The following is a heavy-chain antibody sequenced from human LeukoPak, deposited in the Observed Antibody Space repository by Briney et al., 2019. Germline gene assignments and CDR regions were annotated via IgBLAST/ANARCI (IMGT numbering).Heavy chain of an antibody. CDR3: ARTMYYYDSSGHPYYFDY. D-gene: IGHD3-22*01. V-gene: IGHV1-18*01. Sequence: ASVKVSCKASGYTFTSYGISWVRPAPGQGLEWMGWISAYNGNTNYAQKLQGRVTMTTDTSTSTAYMELRSLRSDDTAVYYCARTMYYYDSSGHPYYFDYWGQGTLVTVSS. CDR2: ISAYNGNT. CDR1: GYTFTSYG. J-gene: IGHJ4*02.